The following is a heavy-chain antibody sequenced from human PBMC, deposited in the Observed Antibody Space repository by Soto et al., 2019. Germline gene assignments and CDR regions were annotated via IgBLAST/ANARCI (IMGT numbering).Heavy chain of an antibody. Sequence: SVKVSCKASGGTFSSYAISWVRQAPGQGLEWMGGIIPIFGTANYAQKFQGRVTITADESTSTAYMELSSLRSEDTAAYYCARDRGIGYCSGGSCPPRGYYGMDVWGQGTTVTVSS. CDR3: ARDRGIGYCSGGSCPPRGYYGMDV. D-gene: IGHD2-15*01. V-gene: IGHV1-69*13. J-gene: IGHJ6*02. CDR1: GGTFSSYA. CDR2: IIPIFGTA.